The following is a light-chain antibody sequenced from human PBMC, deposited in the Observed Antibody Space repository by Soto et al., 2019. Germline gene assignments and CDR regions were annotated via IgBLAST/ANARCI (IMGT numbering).Light chain of an antibody. CDR1: QSVTLW. CDR2: KAS. J-gene: IGKJ2*01. V-gene: IGKV1-5*03. Sequence: DIQMTQSPSILSASVGDGVTIACRASQSVTLWLTWYQQKPGKTPKLLLYKASTFESGVPSRFSGNGSETDFTRTISSLQPDDIGTYYCQQYNSYPYTFGQGTKLEIK. CDR3: QQYNSYPYT.